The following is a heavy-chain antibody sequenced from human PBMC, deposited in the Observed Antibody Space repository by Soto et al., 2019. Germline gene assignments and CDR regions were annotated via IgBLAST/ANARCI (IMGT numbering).Heavy chain of an antibody. V-gene: IGHV1-18*01. J-gene: IGHJ6*04. CDR1: GYTFTRYG. CDR3: SMVDFYVTPSPQDV. D-gene: IGHD3-3*01. Sequence: QVQLVQSGAEVKNPGASVKVSCKASGYTFTRYGIGWARQAPGQGLEWMGRINTYNGNTHYAQNVQGRVTLPTDTSKITAYVELGSVRSNDTAIYYCSMVDFYVTPSPQDVCGLASTFIVAS. CDR2: INTYNGNT.